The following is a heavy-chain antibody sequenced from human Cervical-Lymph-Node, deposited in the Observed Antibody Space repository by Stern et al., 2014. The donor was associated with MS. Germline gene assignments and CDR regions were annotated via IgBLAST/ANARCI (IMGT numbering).Heavy chain of an antibody. D-gene: IGHD1-26*01. CDR3: ARAQGSSLVEYDY. CDR1: GGTFSSYA. J-gene: IGHJ4*02. V-gene: IGHV1-69*06. CDR2: IIPIFATA. Sequence: QMQLVQSGAEVKKPGSSVKVSCKASGGTFSSYAISWVRQAPGQGLEWMGGIIPIFATATYAQKCQGRVTITADKSTSTADMELSSLRSEDTAVYYCARAQGSSLVEYDYWGQGTLVTVSS.